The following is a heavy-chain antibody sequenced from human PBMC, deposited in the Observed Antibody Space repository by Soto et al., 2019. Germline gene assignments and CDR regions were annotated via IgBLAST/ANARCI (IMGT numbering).Heavy chain of an antibody. CDR3: AKARGISRDRLITWFDP. CDR2: INPQTGAP. D-gene: IGHD3-16*01. V-gene: IGHV1-2*04. J-gene: IGHJ5*02. CDR1: GYTFIGYY. Sequence: QVHLVQSGPETRTHGASVKVSCKASGYTFIGYYIHWIRQAPGQGLEWMGYINPQTGAPTYAQKFKASVTMTRDTTLRTAYMELKTLTSTDPFVYYCAKARGISRDRLITWFDPWGQGTLVSFSS.